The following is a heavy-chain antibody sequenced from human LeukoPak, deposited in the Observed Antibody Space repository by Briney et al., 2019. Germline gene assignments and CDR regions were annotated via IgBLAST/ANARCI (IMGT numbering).Heavy chain of an antibody. V-gene: IGHV4-34*01. Sequence: PSETLSLTCGVYGGSFSDYYWSWIRQPPGKGLEWIGEINHSGSTNYNPSLKSRVTISIDTSKNQFSLKLSSVSAADTAVYYCARDRGSGRYYFDYWGQGTLVTVSS. CDR1: GGSFSDYY. D-gene: IGHD6-19*01. CDR3: ARDRGSGRYYFDY. J-gene: IGHJ4*02. CDR2: INHSGST.